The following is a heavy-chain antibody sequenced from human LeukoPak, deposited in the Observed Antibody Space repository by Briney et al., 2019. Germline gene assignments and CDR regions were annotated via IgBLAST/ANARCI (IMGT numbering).Heavy chain of an antibody. CDR3: ARDLGDGSGSLGDY. J-gene: IGHJ4*02. CDR1: GFTFSNYS. Sequence: GGSLRLSCAASGFTFSNYSMNWVRQAPGKGLEFVSSSTSTSSYIYYADSVKGRFTISRDNAKNSLFLQMNSLRGEDTAVYYCARDLGDGSGSLGDYWGQGTLVTVSS. D-gene: IGHD3-22*01. CDR2: STSTSSYI. V-gene: IGHV3-21*01.